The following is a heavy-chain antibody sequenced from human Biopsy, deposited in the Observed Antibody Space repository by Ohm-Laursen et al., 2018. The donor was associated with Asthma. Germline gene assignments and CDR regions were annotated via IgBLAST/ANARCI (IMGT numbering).Heavy chain of an antibody. J-gene: IGHJ3*02. CDR1: GYTFINYA. Sequence: GSSVKVSCKASGYTFINYAIHWVRQAPGHSLEWMGWINAANGNTKYSQKLQGRLTISRDTSASTAYMDLSSLRSEDTAVYYCARTYFDFLTGQVHDAFAMWGQGTMVTVSS. CDR2: INAANGNT. CDR3: ARTYFDFLTGQVHDAFAM. V-gene: IGHV1-3*01. D-gene: IGHD3-9*01.